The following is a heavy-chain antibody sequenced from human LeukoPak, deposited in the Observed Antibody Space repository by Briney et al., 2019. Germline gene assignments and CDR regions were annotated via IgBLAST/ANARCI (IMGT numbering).Heavy chain of an antibody. CDR1: GYTFTSYY. CDR3: ARDSRTTVTTNHYYFDY. D-gene: IGHD4-17*01. Sequence: ASVKVSCKASGYTFTSYYLHWVRQAPGQGLEWMGIINPSGGGTSYAQKFQGRVTMTRDTSTSTVYMELSSLRSEDTAVYYCARDSRTTVTTNHYYFDYWGQGTLVTVSS. V-gene: IGHV1-46*01. J-gene: IGHJ4*02. CDR2: INPSGGGT.